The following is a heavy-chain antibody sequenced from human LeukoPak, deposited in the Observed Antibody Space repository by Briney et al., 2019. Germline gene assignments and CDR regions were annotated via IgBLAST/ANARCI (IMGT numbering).Heavy chain of an antibody. CDR3: AKTYGSGSLRLDY. CDR1: GFTFSSYG. D-gene: IGHD3-10*01. Sequence: GGSLRLTCAASGFTFSSYGMHWVRQAPGKGLEWVAVISYDGSNKYYADSVKGRFTISRDNPKNTLYLQMNSLRAEDTAVYYCAKTYGSGSLRLDYWGQGTLVTVSS. V-gene: IGHV3-30*18. CDR2: ISYDGSNK. J-gene: IGHJ4*02.